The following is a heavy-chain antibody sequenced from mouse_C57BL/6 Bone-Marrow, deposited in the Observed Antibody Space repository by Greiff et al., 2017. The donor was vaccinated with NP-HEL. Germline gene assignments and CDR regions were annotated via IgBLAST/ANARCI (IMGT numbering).Heavy chain of an antibody. Sequence: VQLQQSGPELVKPGASVKISCKASGYTFTDYYMNWVKQSHGKSLEWIGDINPNNGGNSYNQKFKGKATLTVDKYSSTAYMERRSLTSEDSAVYYFARATYYDYDRAIDFWGQGTSVTVSS. CDR3: ARATYYDYDRAIDF. V-gene: IGHV1-26*01. D-gene: IGHD2-4*01. CDR2: INPNNGGN. J-gene: IGHJ4*01. CDR1: GYTFTDYY.